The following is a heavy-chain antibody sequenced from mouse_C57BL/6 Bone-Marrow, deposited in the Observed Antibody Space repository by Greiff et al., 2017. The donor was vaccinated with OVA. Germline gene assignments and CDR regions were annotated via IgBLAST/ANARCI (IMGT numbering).Heavy chain of an antibody. J-gene: IGHJ4*01. Sequence: EVKLMESGGGLVKPGGSLKLSCAASGFTFSDYGMHWVRQAPEKGLEWVAYISSGSSTIYYADPVKGRFTISRDNAKNTLFLQMTSLRSEDTAMYYCARGDYWGQGTSVTVSS. V-gene: IGHV5-17*01. CDR3: ARGDY. CDR2: ISSGSSTI. CDR1: GFTFSDYG.